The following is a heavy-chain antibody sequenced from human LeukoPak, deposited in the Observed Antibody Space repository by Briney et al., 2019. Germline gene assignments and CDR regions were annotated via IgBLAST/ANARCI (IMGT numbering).Heavy chain of an antibody. CDR3: ARDRLSDGLCYFDY. Sequence: AASVKVSCKASGYTFTSYHMHWVRQAPGQGLEWMGMISPSGGSTSYAQKFQGRVTVTWNTSTSTVFMEVSSLRSEDTAVYYCARDRLSDGLCYFDYWGQGTLVTASS. J-gene: IGHJ4*02. CDR1: GYTFTSYH. CDR2: ISPSGGST. V-gene: IGHV1-46*01. D-gene: IGHD6-25*01.